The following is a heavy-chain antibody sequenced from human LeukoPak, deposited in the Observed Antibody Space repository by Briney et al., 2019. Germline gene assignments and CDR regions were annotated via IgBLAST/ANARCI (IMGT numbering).Heavy chain of an antibody. D-gene: IGHD7-27*01. Sequence: GGSLRLSCAASGFTFSSYAMHWVRQAPGKGLEWVAVISYDGSNKYYADSVKGRFTISRDNAKNSLYLQMNSLRAEDTAVYYCARDLLIGEGDYWGQGTLVTVSS. V-gene: IGHV3-30*04. CDR1: GFTFSSYA. CDR3: ARDLLIGEGDY. J-gene: IGHJ4*02. CDR2: ISYDGSNK.